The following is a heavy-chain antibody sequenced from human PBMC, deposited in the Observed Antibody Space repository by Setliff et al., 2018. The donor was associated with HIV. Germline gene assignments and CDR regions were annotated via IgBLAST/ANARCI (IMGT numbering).Heavy chain of an antibody. CDR3: VTDWFDP. Sequence: GGSLRLSCAASGFTFHTYTINWVRQAPGKGLEWVSIIWYDGSSTYYADSVKGRFTISRDNSKNTLYLQMNSLRPEDTAVYYCVTDWFDPWGQGTLVTVSS. CDR2: IWYDGSST. V-gene: IGHV3-30*02. D-gene: IGHD3-16*01. CDR1: GFTFHTYT. J-gene: IGHJ5*02.